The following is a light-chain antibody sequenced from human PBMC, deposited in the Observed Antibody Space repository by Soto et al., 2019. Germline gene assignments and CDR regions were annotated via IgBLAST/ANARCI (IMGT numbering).Light chain of an antibody. CDR2: AAS. CDR1: QGISSW. V-gene: IGKV1-12*01. Sequence: DIQMTQSPSSLSASVGDRVTITCRWIQGISSWLAWYQQKPGKAPKLLIYAASSLQSGVPSRFSGSGSGTDFTLTISSLQPEDFAVYYCQQYNNWSLTITFGQGRLLEIK. J-gene: IGKJ5*01. CDR3: QQYNNWSLTIT.